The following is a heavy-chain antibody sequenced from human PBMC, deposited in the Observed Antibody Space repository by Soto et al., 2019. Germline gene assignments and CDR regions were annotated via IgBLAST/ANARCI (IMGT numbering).Heavy chain of an antibody. CDR1: GFTFSSYA. D-gene: IGHD4-4*01. Sequence: GGSLRLSCAASGFTFSSYAMSWVRQAPGKGLEWVSAISGSGGSTYYADSVKGRFTISRDNSKNTLYLQMNSLRAEDTAVYYCAKDREVDSNYYYYYYMDVWGKGTTVTVSS. CDR3: AKDREVDSNYYYYYYMDV. J-gene: IGHJ6*03. V-gene: IGHV3-23*01. CDR2: ISGSGGST.